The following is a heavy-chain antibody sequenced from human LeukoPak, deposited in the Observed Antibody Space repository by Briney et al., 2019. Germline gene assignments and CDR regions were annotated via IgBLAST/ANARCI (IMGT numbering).Heavy chain of an antibody. CDR2: IYYSGST. V-gene: IGHV4-59*01. D-gene: IGHD3-10*01. J-gene: IGHJ4*02. CDR3: ARSSKVLLWFGELGPFDY. CDR1: GVSISSYY. Sequence: SETLSLTCTVSGVSISSYYWSWIRQPPGKGLEWIGYIYYSGSTNYNPSLKSRVTISVDTSKNQFSLKLSSVTAADTAVYYCARSSKVLLWFGELGPFDYWGQGTLVTVSS.